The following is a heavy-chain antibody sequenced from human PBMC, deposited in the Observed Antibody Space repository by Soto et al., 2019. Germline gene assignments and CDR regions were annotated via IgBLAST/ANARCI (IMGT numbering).Heavy chain of an antibody. Sequence: SVKVSCKASGGTFSSYAISWVRQAPGQGLEWMGGIIPILGTANYAQKFQGRVTITADESTSTAYMELSSLRSEDTAVYYCARVQPLPDSSGYPPGGAFDIWGQGTMVT. CDR1: GGTFSSYA. D-gene: IGHD3-22*01. CDR3: ARVQPLPDSSGYPPGGAFDI. J-gene: IGHJ3*02. CDR2: IIPILGTA. V-gene: IGHV1-69*13.